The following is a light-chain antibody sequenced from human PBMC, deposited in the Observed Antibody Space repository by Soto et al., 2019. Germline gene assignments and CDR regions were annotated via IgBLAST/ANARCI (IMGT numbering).Light chain of an antibody. CDR3: RSYTTSRTLM. CDR1: SSDVGAYNF. CDR2: DVS. Sequence: QSALTQPASVSESPGQSISISCTGSSSDVGAYNFVCWFQQHPGKAPKLMIYDVSVRPSGVSSRFSGSKSGNTASLTISGLQADDEAIYYCRSYTTSRTLMFGGGTKLTVL. J-gene: IGLJ3*02. V-gene: IGLV2-14*01.